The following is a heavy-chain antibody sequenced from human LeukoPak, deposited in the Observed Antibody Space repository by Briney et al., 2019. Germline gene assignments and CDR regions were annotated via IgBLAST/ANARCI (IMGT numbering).Heavy chain of an antibody. V-gene: IGHV1-18*01. Sequence: ASVKVSCKASGYTFTSYGISWVRQAPGQGLEWMGWISAYNGNTNYAQKLQGRVTMTTDTSTSTAYMELRSLRSDDTAVYYCARDLQYDFWSGYPFDYWGQGTLVTVSS. D-gene: IGHD3-3*01. CDR3: ARDLQYDFWSGYPFDY. J-gene: IGHJ4*02. CDR1: GYTFTSYG. CDR2: ISAYNGNT.